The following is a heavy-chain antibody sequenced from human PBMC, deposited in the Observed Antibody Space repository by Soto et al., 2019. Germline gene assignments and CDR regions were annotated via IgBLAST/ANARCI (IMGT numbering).Heavy chain of an antibody. V-gene: IGHV1-3*01. J-gene: IGHJ3*02. CDR3: ARAVVVPAIRDAFDI. D-gene: IGHD2-21*02. CDR1: GYTFTSYA. CDR2: INAGNGNT. Sequence: PSVKVSCKASGYTFTSYAMHWVRQAPGQRLEWMGWINAGNGNTKYSQKFQGRVTITRDTSASTAYMELSSLRSEDTAVYYCARAVVVPAIRDAFDIWGQGKMVTVSS.